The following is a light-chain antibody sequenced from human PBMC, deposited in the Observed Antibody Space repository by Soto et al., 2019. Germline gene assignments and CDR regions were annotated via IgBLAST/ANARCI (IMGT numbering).Light chain of an antibody. CDR1: NSDVGGYNF. J-gene: IGLJ2*01. CDR3: SSYAGSNNVI. V-gene: IGLV2-8*01. Sequence: QSALTQPPSASGSPGQSVTISCTGTNSDVGGYNFVSWYQQHPGKAPKLMIYEVSKRPSGVPDRFSGSKSGSTASLTVSGLQAEDEADYYCSSYAGSNNVIFGGGTKVTVL. CDR2: EVS.